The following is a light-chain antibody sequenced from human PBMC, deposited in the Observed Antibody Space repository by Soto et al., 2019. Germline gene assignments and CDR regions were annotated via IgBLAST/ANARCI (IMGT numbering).Light chain of an antibody. CDR1: QGIASF. CDR3: QQFNDYP. J-gene: IGKJ4*01. CDR2: AAS. Sequence: DFQLTQSPSFLSASVGDRVTITCRASQGIASFLAWYQQKPGKAPKLLIYAASTLQSGVPSRFSGSGSGTEFTLTISSLQPEDFATYYCQQFNDYPFGGGTKVEIK. V-gene: IGKV1-9*01.